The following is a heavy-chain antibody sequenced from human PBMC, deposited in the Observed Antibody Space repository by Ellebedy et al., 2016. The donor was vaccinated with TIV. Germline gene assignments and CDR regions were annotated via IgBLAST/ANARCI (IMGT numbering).Heavy chain of an antibody. J-gene: IGHJ5*02. CDR2: ISISGGST. CDR3: AKGGEYYYGSGSYTWFDP. Sequence: GESLKISCAASGSTFSSYAMGWVRQAPGKGLEWVSGISISGGSTYYADSVKGRFTISRDNSKNTLYLQMNSLRAEDTAQYYCAKGGEYYYGSGSYTWFDPWGQGTLVTVSS. D-gene: IGHD3-10*01. CDR1: GSTFSSYA. V-gene: IGHV3-23*01.